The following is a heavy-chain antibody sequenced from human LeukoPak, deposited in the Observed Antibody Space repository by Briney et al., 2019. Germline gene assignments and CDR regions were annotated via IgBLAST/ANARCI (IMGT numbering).Heavy chain of an antibody. CDR2: ISGSGDST. CDR3: AKRLSFGVAIGDFDY. D-gene: IGHD3-3*01. Sequence: QPGGSQRLSCAASGFTFSSYAMSWVRQAPGKGLQWVSAISGSGDSTYYADSVKGRFTISRDTSMDTLYLQMNSLRAEDTAIYYCAKRLSFGVAIGDFDYWGQGTLVTVSS. CDR1: GFTFSSYA. J-gene: IGHJ4*02. V-gene: IGHV3-23*01.